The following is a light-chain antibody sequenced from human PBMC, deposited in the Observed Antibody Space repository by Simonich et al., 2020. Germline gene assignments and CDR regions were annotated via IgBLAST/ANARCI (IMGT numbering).Light chain of an antibody. CDR2: SGS. CDR3: CSYAGSSTWV. CDR1: SSDVGSYNL. Sequence: QSALTQPASVSGSPGQSITISCTGTSSDVGSYNLVSWYQQHPGKAPKLMIYSGSTRPSVVSNRFSCSKSGNTASLTISGLQAEDEADYYCCSYAGSSTWVFGGGTKLTVL. V-gene: IGLV2-23*01. J-gene: IGLJ3*02.